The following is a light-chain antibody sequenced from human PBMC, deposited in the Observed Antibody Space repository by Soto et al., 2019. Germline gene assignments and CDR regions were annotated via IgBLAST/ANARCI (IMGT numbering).Light chain of an antibody. CDR1: QSTSSY. CDR2: DAS. CDR3: QQYDNLPIT. Sequence: DIQMTQSPSTLSASVGDRVTITCRASQSTSSYLAWYQQKPGKAPKLLIYDASNLETGVPSRFSGSGSGTDFTFTISSLQPEDIATYYCQQYDNLPITFGQGTRLEIK. V-gene: IGKV1-33*01. J-gene: IGKJ5*01.